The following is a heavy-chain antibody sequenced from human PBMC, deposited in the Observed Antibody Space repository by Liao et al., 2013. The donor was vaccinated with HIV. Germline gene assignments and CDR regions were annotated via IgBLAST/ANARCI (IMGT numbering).Heavy chain of an antibody. Sequence: QVQLQESGPGLVKPSETLSLTCTVSGASINTGNHYWSWIRQPPGKGPEWIGYIYNGVTTYYNPSLKSRVTISGDTSKNQFSLHLSSVTASDTAVYYCARDTENYDNNAYRYQYYFDFWAREPWSPSPQ. CDR1: GASINTGNHY. D-gene: IGHD3-22*01. J-gene: IGHJ4*02. CDR2: IYNGVTT. CDR3: ARDTENYDNNAYRYQYYFDF. V-gene: IGHV4-30-4*08.